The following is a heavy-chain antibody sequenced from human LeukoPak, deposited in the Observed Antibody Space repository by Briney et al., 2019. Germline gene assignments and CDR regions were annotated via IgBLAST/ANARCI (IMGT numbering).Heavy chain of an antibody. J-gene: IGHJ4*02. CDR2: ISSSSSTI. Sequence: GGSLRLSCAASGFTFSSHSMNWVRQAPGKGLEWVSYISSSSSTIYYADSVKGRFTISRDNAKNSLYLQMNSLRAEDTAVYYCARRGRSRYFDYWGQGTLVTASS. CDR3: ARRGRSRYFDY. V-gene: IGHV3-48*01. CDR1: GFTFSSHS. D-gene: IGHD3-16*01.